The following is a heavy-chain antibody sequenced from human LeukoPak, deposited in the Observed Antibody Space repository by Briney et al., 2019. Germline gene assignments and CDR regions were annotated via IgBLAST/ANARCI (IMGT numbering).Heavy chain of an antibody. CDR2: MSYSGST. CDR3: AVTAYYYGVDV. Sequence: SETLSLTCTVSGGSISSTTYYWGWTRRPPGKGLEWIGSMSYSGSTYYNPSLKSRVTISVDTSKNQFSLKVSSVTAADTAVYYCAVTAYYYGVDVWGQGTTVTVSS. V-gene: IGHV4-39*01. CDR1: GGSISSTTYY. J-gene: IGHJ6*02. D-gene: IGHD2-21*02.